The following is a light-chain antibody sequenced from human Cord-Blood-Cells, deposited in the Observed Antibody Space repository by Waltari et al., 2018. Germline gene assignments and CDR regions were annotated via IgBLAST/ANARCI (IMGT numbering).Light chain of an antibody. CDR1: KLGDKY. Sequence: SYDLTQPHSVYVSPGQTASLTCSADKLGDKYACWYQQKPDQSPVLVIYQDSKRPSGIPERCAGSNSGNTATLTISGTQAMDEADYYCQAWDSSTYVFGTGTKVTVL. CDR2: QDS. V-gene: IGLV3-1*01. J-gene: IGLJ1*01. CDR3: QAWDSSTYV.